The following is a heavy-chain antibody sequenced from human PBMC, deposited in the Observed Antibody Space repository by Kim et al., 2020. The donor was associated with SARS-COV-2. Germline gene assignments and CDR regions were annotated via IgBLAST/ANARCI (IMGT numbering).Heavy chain of an antibody. J-gene: IGHJ1*01. V-gene: IGHV3-23*01. CDR3: ARAEGWLRFTRVEH. D-gene: IGHD5-12*01. Sequence: YADSVKGRFTIARDNSKNTLHLQMNSLRAEDTAIYYCARAEGWLRFTRVEHWGQGTLVTVSS.